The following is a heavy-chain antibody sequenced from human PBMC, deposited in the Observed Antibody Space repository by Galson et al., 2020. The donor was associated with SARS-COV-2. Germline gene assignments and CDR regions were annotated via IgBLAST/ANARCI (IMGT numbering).Heavy chain of an antibody. CDR2: IYYSRST. J-gene: IGHJ4*02. CDR3: ARAITMVRGVTD. Sequence: SQTLSLTCTVSGGSISSYYWSWIRQPPGKGLEWIGYIYYSRSTNYNPSLKSRVTISVDTSKNQFSLKLSSVTAADTAVYYCARAITMVRGVTDWGQGTLVTVSS. D-gene: IGHD3-10*01. V-gene: IGHV4-59*01. CDR1: GGSISSYY.